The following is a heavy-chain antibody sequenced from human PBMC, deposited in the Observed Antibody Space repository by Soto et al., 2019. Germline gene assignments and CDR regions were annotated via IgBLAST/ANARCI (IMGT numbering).Heavy chain of an antibody. Sequence: ASVKVSCKASGYIFTSYVIHWVRQAPGQRLEWMGWINAGNRNTKYSQNFQGRVTITSDTSASTAYMELSSLRSEDTAVYYCVRGNNLLDPWGPGTLVTVSS. J-gene: IGHJ5*02. D-gene: IGHD1-1*01. V-gene: IGHV1-3*01. CDR3: VRGNNLLDP. CDR1: GYIFTSYV. CDR2: INAGNRNT.